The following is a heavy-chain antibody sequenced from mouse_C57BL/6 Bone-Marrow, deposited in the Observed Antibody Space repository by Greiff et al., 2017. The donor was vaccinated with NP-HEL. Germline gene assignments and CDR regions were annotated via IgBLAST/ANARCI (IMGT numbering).Heavy chain of an antibody. Sequence: VQLQQSGAELVRPGASVTLSCKASGYTFTDYEMHWVKQTPVHGLEWIGAIDPETGGTAYNQKFKGKAKLTADKSSSTAYMELRSLTSEDSAVYYCTRYNYGSKDYWGQGTTLTVSS. CDR2: IDPETGGT. J-gene: IGHJ2*01. CDR1: GYTFTDYE. CDR3: TRYNYGSKDY. V-gene: IGHV1-15*01. D-gene: IGHD1-1*01.